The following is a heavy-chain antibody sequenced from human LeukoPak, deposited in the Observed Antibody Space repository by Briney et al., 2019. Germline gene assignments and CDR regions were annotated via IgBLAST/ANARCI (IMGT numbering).Heavy chain of an antibody. V-gene: IGHV1-2*02. CDR1: GYTFTSYD. CDR2: INPSSGGT. D-gene: IGHD6-19*01. J-gene: IGHJ4*02. CDR3: ARANQIAVTGTDY. Sequence: ASVKVSCKASGYTFTSYDINWVRQATGQGLEWMGWINPSSGGTTYAQKFQGRVTMTRDTSISTAYMELSRLRSDDTALYYCARANQIAVTGTDYWGQGTLVTVSS.